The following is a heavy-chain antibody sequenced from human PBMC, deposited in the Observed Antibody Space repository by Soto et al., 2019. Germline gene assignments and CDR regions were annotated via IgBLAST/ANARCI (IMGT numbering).Heavy chain of an antibody. CDR3: ARTPWLDGDYREPVDY. Sequence: GGSLRLSCAASGFTFSSYSMNWVRQAPGKGLEWVSSISSSSSYIYYADSVKGRFTISRDNAKNSLYLQMNSLRAEDTAVYYCARTPWLDGDYREPVDYWGQGTLVTVSS. CDR2: ISSSSSYI. J-gene: IGHJ4*02. D-gene: IGHD4-17*01. CDR1: GFTFSSYS. V-gene: IGHV3-21*01.